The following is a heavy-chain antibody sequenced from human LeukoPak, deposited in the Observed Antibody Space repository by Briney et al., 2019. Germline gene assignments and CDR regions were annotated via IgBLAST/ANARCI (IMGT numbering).Heavy chain of an antibody. Sequence: SETLSLTCAVYGGSFSGYYWSWIRQPPGKGLEWIGEINHSGSTNYNPSLKSRVTISVDTSKNQFSLKLSSVTAADTAVYYCARVVRGLDYWGQRTLVTVSS. D-gene: IGHD3-10*01. V-gene: IGHV4-34*01. CDR2: INHSGST. CDR3: ARVVRGLDY. J-gene: IGHJ4*02. CDR1: GGSFSGYY.